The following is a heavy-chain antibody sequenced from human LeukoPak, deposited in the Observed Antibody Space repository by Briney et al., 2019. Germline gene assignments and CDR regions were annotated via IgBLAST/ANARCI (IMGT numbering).Heavy chain of an antibody. CDR3: ARSRQGSGLLNY. Sequence: SETLSLTCTVSGGAITSGGYSWNWIRQPPGKGLEWIGCIYDRGPTYYNPSLKSRITISVDRPKNQFFLNVTSVTAADTAVYYCARSRQGSGLLNYWGQGNLVAVSS. CDR2: IYDRGPT. J-gene: IGHJ4*02. D-gene: IGHD3-10*01. V-gene: IGHV4-30-2*01. CDR1: GGAITSGGYS.